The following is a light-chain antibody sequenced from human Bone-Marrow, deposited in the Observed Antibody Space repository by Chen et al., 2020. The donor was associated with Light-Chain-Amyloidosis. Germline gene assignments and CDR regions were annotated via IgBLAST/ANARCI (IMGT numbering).Light chain of an antibody. CDR3: QSADSSGTYEVI. CDR1: ALPTKY. Sequence: YALTQPPSVSVSTGQTARITCSGDALPTKYAYWYQQKPGQAPVLVIHRDTERPSGISERFSGSSSGTTATLTISGVQAEDEADYHCQSADSSGTYEVIFGGGTKLTVL. CDR2: RDT. V-gene: IGLV3-25*03. J-gene: IGLJ2*01.